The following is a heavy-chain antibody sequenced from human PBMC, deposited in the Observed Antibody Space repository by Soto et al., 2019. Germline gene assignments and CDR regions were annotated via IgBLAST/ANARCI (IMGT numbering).Heavy chain of an antibody. V-gene: IGHV3-15*01. D-gene: IGHD4-17*01. CDR1: GFTFSNAW. CDR2: IKSKTDGGTT. CDR3: TTPVLTYGDYG. J-gene: IGHJ4*02. Sequence: GGSMRLSCAASGFTFSNAWMSWVRQAPGKGLEWVGRIKSKTDGGTTDYAAPGKGRFTISRDHSNNTLYLQINSLNTADTAVYYCTTPVLTYGDYGWGQGTLVTVSS.